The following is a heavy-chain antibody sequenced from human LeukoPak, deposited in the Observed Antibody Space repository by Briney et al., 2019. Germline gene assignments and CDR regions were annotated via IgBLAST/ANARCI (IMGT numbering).Heavy chain of an antibody. D-gene: IGHD6-19*01. CDR3: ANIPVLYNSGGWFDP. Sequence: PGGSLRLSCAASGFTFSSYSMSWVRQAPGKGLEWVSVMSASGGRTYYADSVKGRFTISRDNSKNTLYLQMNSLRAEDTAVYYCANIPVLYNSGGWFDPWGQGTLVTVSS. CDR1: GFTFSSYS. CDR2: MSASGGRT. J-gene: IGHJ5*02. V-gene: IGHV3-23*01.